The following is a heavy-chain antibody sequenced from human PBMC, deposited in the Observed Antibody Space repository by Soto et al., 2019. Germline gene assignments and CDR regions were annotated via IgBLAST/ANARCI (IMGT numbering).Heavy chain of an antibody. D-gene: IGHD5-18*01. CDR1: GFPFSSYA. CDR2: ISDDGGNK. CDR3: ATIPAVGYSYVAFDY. Sequence: GGSLRLSCAASGFPFSSYAMHWVRPAPGKGLEWVAVISDDGGNKFYADSVKGRFTIARDNSKNTLYLQMNSLRAEDTAVYYCATIPAVGYSYVAFDYWGQGTQVTVSS. V-gene: IGHV3-30-3*01. J-gene: IGHJ4*02.